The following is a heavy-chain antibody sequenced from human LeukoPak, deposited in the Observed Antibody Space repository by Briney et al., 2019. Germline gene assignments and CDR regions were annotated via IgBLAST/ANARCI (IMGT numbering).Heavy chain of an antibody. Sequence: GGSLRLSCVASGFPFNTYFMHWVPQAPGEGLEWLASIRYYGSNKYYADSVGGRLSISRDNSKETLYLQMNSLRTGDTAVYYCAKSRSNYDFWSAFDYWGQGALVTVSS. CDR1: GFPFNTYF. CDR3: AKSRSNYDFWSAFDY. D-gene: IGHD3-3*01. CDR2: IRYYGSNK. J-gene: IGHJ4*02. V-gene: IGHV3-30*02.